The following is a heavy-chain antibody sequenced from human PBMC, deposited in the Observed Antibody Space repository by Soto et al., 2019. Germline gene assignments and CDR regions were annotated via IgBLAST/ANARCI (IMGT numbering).Heavy chain of an antibody. Sequence: GGSLRLSCAASGFIVSSNYMSWVRQAPGKGLEWVSVIYSGGSTYYADSVKGRFIISRDDSKNTLFLQMNSLRAADTAVYYGATAKLLRTWLFDYWGQGSLVTVSS. CDR3: ATAKLLRTWLFDY. V-gene: IGHV3-66*01. CDR2: IYSGGST. CDR1: GFIVSSNY. D-gene: IGHD1-26*01. J-gene: IGHJ4*02.